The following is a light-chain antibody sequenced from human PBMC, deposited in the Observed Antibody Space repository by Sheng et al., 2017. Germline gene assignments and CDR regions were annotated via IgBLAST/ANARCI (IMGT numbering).Light chain of an antibody. Sequence: DIVLTQSPGILSLSPGERVALSCRASQSVSSSYLAWYQQKPGQAPRLLIYGASTRATGIPDRFSGSGSGTDFTLTISRLEPEDFAVYYCQQYGSSPQGFTFGPGTKVDIK. J-gene: IGKJ3*01. CDR1: QSVSSSY. V-gene: IGKV3-20*01. CDR2: GAS. CDR3: QQYGSSPQGFT.